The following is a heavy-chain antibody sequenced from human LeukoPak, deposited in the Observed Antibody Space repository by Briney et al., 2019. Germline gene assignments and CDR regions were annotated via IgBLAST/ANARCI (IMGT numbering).Heavy chain of an antibody. J-gene: IGHJ6*02. D-gene: IGHD2-2*01. CDR1: GYTFTGYY. CDR3: ARGRGSSTRYYYYYGMDV. Sequence: GASVKVSCKASGYTFTGYYMHWVRQAPGQGLEWMGWINPNSGGTNYAQKFQGRVTMTRDTSISTAYMELSGLRSDDTAVYYCARGRGSSTRYYYYYGMDVWGQGTTVTVSS. CDR2: INPNSGGT. V-gene: IGHV1-2*02.